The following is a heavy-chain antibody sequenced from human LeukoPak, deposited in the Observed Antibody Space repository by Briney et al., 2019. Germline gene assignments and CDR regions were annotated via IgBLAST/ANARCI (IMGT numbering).Heavy chain of an antibody. J-gene: IGHJ4*02. CDR1: GFTFSSYG. CDR2: IWYDGSNK. Sequence: GGSLRLSCAASGFTFSSYGMHWVRQAPGKGLEWVAVIWYDGSNKYYADSVKGRFTISRDNSKNTLYLQMNSLRAADTAVYYCARGGYYDSSGLGYYFDYWGQGTLVTVSS. D-gene: IGHD3-22*01. CDR3: ARGGYYDSSGLGYYFDY. V-gene: IGHV3-33*08.